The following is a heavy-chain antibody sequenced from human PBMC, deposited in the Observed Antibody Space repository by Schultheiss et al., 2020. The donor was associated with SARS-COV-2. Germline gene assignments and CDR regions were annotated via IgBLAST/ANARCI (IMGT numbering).Heavy chain of an antibody. CDR1: GVTFSSYG. D-gene: IGHD5-24*01. Sequence: GSLRLSCAVSGVTFSSYGMHWVRQSPGKGLEWVAFIWYDGSKTYYADSVKGRFTISRDNSKDTLYLQMNSMRDEDTAVYYCARAGQLGYGMDVWGQGTTVTVSS. J-gene: IGHJ6*02. V-gene: IGHV3-33*01. CDR3: ARAGQLGYGMDV. CDR2: IWYDGSKT.